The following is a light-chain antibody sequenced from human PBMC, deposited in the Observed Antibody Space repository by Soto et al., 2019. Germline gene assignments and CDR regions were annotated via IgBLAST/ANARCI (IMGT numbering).Light chain of an antibody. CDR3: QQYGSSPYT. CDR2: AAS. J-gene: IGKJ2*01. CDR1: QSVTSNY. Sequence: EIVLTQSPGTLSLSPGERATLSCRASQSVTSNYLAWYQQNPGQAPRLLIYAASSRATGIPDSFSGSGSGTDFTLTISRLEPEDFAVYYCQQYGSSPYTFGQGTKLEIK. V-gene: IGKV3-20*01.